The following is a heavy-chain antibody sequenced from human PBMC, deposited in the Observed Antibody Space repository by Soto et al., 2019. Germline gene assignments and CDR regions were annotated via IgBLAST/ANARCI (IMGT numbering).Heavy chain of an antibody. CDR3: ATLPPRIVVVMTDIPT. Sequence: PSETLSLTCTVSGASISSTYWWSWVRQTPGKRLEWIGQIYHTGTTSYNPSLKNRVTISLDKSNNQFSLRLTSMTAADTAVYYCATLPPRIVVVMTDIPTWGQGTLVTVSS. V-gene: IGHV4-4*02. CDR1: GASISSTYW. J-gene: IGHJ5*02. CDR2: IYHTGTT. D-gene: IGHD2-15*01.